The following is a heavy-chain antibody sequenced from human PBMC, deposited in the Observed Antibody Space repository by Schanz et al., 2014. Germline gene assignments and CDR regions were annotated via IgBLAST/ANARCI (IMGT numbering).Heavy chain of an antibody. CDR1: TSLFSRSV. Sequence: QVDLVESGGGVVQPGRSLTLSCAVSTSLFSRSVIHWVRQAPGKGLEWVAVIRYDGRNKNFVESVKGRFTISRDNPKKTLYLQMNSLRAEDTAVYYCARDHQWLARYYMDVWGKGTTVTVSS. D-gene: IGHD6-19*01. CDR2: IRYDGRNK. CDR3: ARDHQWLARYYMDV. J-gene: IGHJ6*03. V-gene: IGHV3-33*08.